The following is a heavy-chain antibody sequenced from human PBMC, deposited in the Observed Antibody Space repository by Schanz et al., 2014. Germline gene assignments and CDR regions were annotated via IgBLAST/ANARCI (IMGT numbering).Heavy chain of an antibody. CDR1: GFTFSSYN. V-gene: IGHV3-48*01. D-gene: IGHD3-10*01. J-gene: IGHJ4*02. CDR3: ARVEVSVVQGLIPSYYFDS. CDR2: ISPNGVTI. Sequence: EVQLVESGAGLIQPGGSLRLSCAASGFTFSSYNMNWVRQAPGKGLEWVAHISPNGVTIYYADSVKGRFTISRDDAKNSLYLQMNSLSAKDTAVYYCARVEVSVVQGLIPSYYFDSWGQGTPVTVSS.